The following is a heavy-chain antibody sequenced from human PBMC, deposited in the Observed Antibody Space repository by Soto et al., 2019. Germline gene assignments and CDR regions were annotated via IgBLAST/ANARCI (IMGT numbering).Heavy chain of an antibody. Sequence: QAGGSLRLSCAASGSTFSSYWMHWVRQAPGKGLVWVSRINGDGSSTAYADSVKGRFTISRDNAKNTLYLQMNSLRVDDAAVYYCARALSPLIATYWGQGTLVTVSS. CDR2: INGDGSST. J-gene: IGHJ4*02. CDR1: GSTFSSYW. CDR3: ARALSPLIATY. D-gene: IGHD1-1*01. V-gene: IGHV3-74*01.